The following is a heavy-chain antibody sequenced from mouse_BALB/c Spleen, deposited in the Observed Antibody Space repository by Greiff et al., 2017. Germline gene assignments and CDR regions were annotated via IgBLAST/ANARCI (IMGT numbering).Heavy chain of an antibody. CDR1: GYTFTSYW. Sequence: QVQLQQPGAELVRPGASVKLSCKASGYTFTSYWINWVKQRPGQGLEWIGNIYPSDSYTNYNQKFKDKATLTVDKSSSTAYMQLSSPTSEDSAVYYCTRDYGGMDYWGQGTSVTVSS. CDR3: TRDYGGMDY. V-gene: IGHV1-69*02. D-gene: IGHD1-1*01. CDR2: IYPSDSYT. J-gene: IGHJ4*01.